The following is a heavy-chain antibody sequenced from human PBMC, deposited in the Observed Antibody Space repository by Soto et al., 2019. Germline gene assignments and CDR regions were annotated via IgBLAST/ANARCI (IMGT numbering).Heavy chain of an antibody. D-gene: IGHD1-26*01. CDR1: GDSVSSNSAG. CDR3: ARGKQHSGRIFDY. Sequence: SETLSLTCAITGDSVSSNSAGWSWVRQSPSRGLEWLGRTYYRSKWYYEYAVSVRGRITINPDTSKNQYFLQLNSVTPEDTAVYFCARGKQHSGRIFDYWGQGTLVSVSS. V-gene: IGHV6-1*01. CDR2: TYYRSKWYY. J-gene: IGHJ4*01.